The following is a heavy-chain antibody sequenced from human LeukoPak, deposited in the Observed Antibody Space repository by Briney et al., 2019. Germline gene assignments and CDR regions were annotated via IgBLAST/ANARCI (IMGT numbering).Heavy chain of an antibody. CDR1: GFTFDDYA. V-gene: IGHV3-9*03. CDR3: AKDKGSSWYPYDAFDI. Sequence: GRSLRLSCAASGFTFDDYAMHWVRQAPGKGLEWVSGISWNSGSIGYADSVKGRFTISRDNAKNSLYLRMNSLRAEDMALYYCAKDKGSSWYPYDAFDIWGQGTMVTVSS. CDR2: ISWNSGSI. J-gene: IGHJ3*02. D-gene: IGHD6-13*01.